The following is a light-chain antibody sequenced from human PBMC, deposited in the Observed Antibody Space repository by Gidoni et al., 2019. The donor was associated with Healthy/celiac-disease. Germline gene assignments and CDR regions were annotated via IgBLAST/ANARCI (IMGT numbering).Light chain of an antibody. Sequence: EIVLTQSPGTLSLSPGERATLSCRASQSVSSSYLAWYQQKPGQAPRLLIYGATSRATGIPDRFSGSGSVTDFTLTISRLEPEDLAVYYCQQYGSSQETFGQGTKVEIK. J-gene: IGKJ1*01. CDR2: GAT. V-gene: IGKV3-20*01. CDR3: QQYGSSQET. CDR1: QSVSSSY.